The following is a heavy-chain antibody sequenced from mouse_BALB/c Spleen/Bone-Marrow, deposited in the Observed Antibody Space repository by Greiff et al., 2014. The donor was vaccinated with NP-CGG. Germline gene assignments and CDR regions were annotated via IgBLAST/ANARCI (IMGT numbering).Heavy chain of an antibody. V-gene: IGHV2-6*02. J-gene: IGHJ2*01. CDR2: IWSDGST. CDR3: ARNSGGMIFDY. Sequence: QVQLKQSGPGLVAPSQSLSITCTVSGFSLISYGVHWVRQPPGKGLEWLVVIWSDGSTTNNSALKSRLSISKDNTKSQVFLKMNSIQTDDTAMYYCARNSGGMIFDYWGQGTTLTVSS. D-gene: IGHD2-3*01. CDR1: GFSLISYG.